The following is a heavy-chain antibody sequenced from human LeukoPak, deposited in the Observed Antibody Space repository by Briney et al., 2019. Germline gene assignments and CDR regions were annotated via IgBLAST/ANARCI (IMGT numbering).Heavy chain of an antibody. CDR3: ARHGAAGTAVYYYYGMDV. D-gene: IGHD6-13*01. CDR1: GYSFTSYW. V-gene: IGHV5-51*01. CDR2: IYPGDSDT. J-gene: IGHJ6*02. Sequence: GESLKISCKGSGYSFTSYWIGWVRQMPGKGLEWMGIIYPGDSDTRYSPSLQCQVTISADKSISTAYLQWSSLKASDTAMYYCARHGAAGTAVYYYYGMDVWGQGTTVTVSS.